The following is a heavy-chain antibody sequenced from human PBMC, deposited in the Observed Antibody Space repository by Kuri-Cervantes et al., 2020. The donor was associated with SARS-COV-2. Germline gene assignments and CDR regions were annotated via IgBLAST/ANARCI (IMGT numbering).Heavy chain of an antibody. CDR2: IRYDGSNK. V-gene: IGHV3-30*02. CDR3: AKDLDCSSTSCYDSSPHFGY. J-gene: IGHJ4*02. CDR1: GLTFSSYG. Sequence: GGSLRLSFAASGLTFSSYGMHWFRQAPGKGLEWVAFIRYDGSNKYYADSVKGRFTISRDNSKNTLYLQMNSLRAEDTAVYYCAKDLDCSSTSCYDSSPHFGYWGQGTLVTVSS. D-gene: IGHD2-2*01.